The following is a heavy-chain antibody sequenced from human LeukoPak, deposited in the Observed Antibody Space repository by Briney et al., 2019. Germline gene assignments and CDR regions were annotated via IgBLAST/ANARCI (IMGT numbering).Heavy chain of an antibody. D-gene: IGHD2-2*02. CDR3: AIIVVVPAAIRADWFDP. J-gene: IGHJ5*02. V-gene: IGHV1-69*13. CDR1: EGTFSSYA. CDR2: IIPIFGTA. Sequence: SVKVSCKASEGTFSSYAISWVRQAPGQGLEWMGGIIPIFGTANYAQKFQGRVTITADESTSTAYMELSSLRSEDTAVYYCAIIVVVPAAIRADWFDPWGQGTLVTVSS.